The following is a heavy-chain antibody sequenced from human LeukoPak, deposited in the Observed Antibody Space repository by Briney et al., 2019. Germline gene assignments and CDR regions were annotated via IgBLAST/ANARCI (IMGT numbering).Heavy chain of an antibody. J-gene: IGHJ4*02. CDR1: GFTFDDYG. D-gene: IGHD3-10*01. V-gene: IGHV3-20*04. CDR3: ARDHWDYYGSGTAY. CDR2: INWNGGST. Sequence: PGGSLRLSCAASGFTFDDYGMSWVRQAPGRGLEWVSGINWNGGSTGYADSVKGRFTISRDNAKNSLYLQMNSLRAEDTALYYCARDHWDYYGSGTAYWGQGTLVTVSS.